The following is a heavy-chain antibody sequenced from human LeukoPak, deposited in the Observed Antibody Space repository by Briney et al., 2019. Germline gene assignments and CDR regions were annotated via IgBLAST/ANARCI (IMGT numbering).Heavy chain of an antibody. CDR1: GFTFSDYY. D-gene: IGHD3-9*01. V-gene: IGHV3-11*01. CDR3: ARDCPTRNYDILTGYSGGIDY. J-gene: IGHJ4*01. Sequence: GGSLRLSCAASGFTFSDYYMSWIRQAPGKGLEWVSYISSSGSTIYYADSVKGRFTISRDNAKNSLYLQMNSLRAEDTAVYYCARDCPTRNYDILTGYSGGIDYWGQGTLVTVSS. CDR2: ISSSGSTI.